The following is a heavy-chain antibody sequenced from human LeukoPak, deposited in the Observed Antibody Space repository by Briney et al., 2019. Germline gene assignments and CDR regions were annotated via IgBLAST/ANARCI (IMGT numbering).Heavy chain of an antibody. CDR3: AKSITMIVVVKGYFDY. Sequence: GGSLRLSCEASGFTFSSYAMSWVRQAPGKGLEWVSAISGSGGSTYYADSVKGRFTISRDNSKNTLYLQMNSLRAEDTAVYYCAKSITMIVVVKGYFDYWGQGTLVTVSS. CDR2: ISGSGGST. CDR1: GFTFSSYA. V-gene: IGHV3-23*01. J-gene: IGHJ4*02. D-gene: IGHD3-22*01.